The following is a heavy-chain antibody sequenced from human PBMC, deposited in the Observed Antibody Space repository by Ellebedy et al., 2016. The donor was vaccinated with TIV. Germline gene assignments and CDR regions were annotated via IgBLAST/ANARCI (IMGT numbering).Heavy chain of an antibody. CDR1: GFTFSNYA. V-gene: IGHV3-30-3*01. CDR3: ATSVSRRWRIAVAGTFDY. CDR2: ISYDGSNK. J-gene: IGHJ4*02. Sequence: GGSLRLSCTASGFTFSNYAMHWVRQAPGKGLEWVAVISYDGSNKYYADSVKGRFTISRDNSKNTLYLQMNSLRAEDTAVYYCATSVSRRWRIAVAGTFDYWGQGTLVTVSS. D-gene: IGHD6-19*01.